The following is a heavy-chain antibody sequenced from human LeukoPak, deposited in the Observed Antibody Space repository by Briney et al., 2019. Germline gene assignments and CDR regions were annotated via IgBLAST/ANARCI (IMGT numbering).Heavy chain of an antibody. CDR1: GDSVSSNSAV. CDR2: TYYRSKWYN. V-gene: IGHV6-1*01. Sequence: SQTLSLTCAISGDSVSSNSAVWNWLRQSPSRGLEWLVRTYYRSKWYNDYAGLVKSRITVNPDTSKNQFYLQLNSVTPEDTAMYYCARDTGAAISTFDIWGQGTMVTVSS. D-gene: IGHD2-2*02. J-gene: IGHJ3*02. CDR3: ARDTGAAISTFDI.